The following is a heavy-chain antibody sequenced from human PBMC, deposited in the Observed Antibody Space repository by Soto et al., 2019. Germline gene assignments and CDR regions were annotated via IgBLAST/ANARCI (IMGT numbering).Heavy chain of an antibody. V-gene: IGHV1-18*01. CDR1: GYTFTSYG. CDR2: ISAYNGNT. J-gene: IGHJ6*02. D-gene: IGHD3-3*01. Sequence: ASVKVSCKASGYTFTSYGISWVRQAPGQGLEWMGWISAYNGNTNYAQKLQGRVTMTTDTSTSTAYMELRSLRSDDTAVYSCARHAFWSGYYVSGYYYYGMDVWGQGTTVTVSS. CDR3: ARHAFWSGYYVSGYYYYGMDV.